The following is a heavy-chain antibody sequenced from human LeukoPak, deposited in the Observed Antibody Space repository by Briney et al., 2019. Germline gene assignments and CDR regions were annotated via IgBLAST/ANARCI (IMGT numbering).Heavy chain of an antibody. CDR1: GGSISSSNYY. J-gene: IGHJ4*02. Sequence: SETLSLTCTVSGGSISSSNYYWGWIRQPPGKGLEWIGSIYYSGSTFYNPSLKSRVTISVDTSKNQFSLKLSSVTAADTAVYYCARAIVGAIDYWGQGTLVTVSS. CDR2: IYYSGST. D-gene: IGHD1-26*01. V-gene: IGHV4-39*01. CDR3: ARAIVGAIDY.